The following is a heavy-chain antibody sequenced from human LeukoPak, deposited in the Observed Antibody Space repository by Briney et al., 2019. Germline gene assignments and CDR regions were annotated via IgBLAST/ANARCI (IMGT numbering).Heavy chain of an antibody. CDR1: GFTFNNYA. CDR2: ISGSGGST. J-gene: IGHJ4*02. V-gene: IGHV3-23*01. D-gene: IGHD6-19*01. Sequence: PGGSLRLSCAASGFTFNNYAMSWVRQAPGKGLEWVSTISGSGGSTYYADSVKGRFTISRDNSKNTLFLQMNSLSAEDTAIYYCAKDGQWRKFSFDYWGRGALVTVSS. CDR3: AKDGQWRKFSFDY.